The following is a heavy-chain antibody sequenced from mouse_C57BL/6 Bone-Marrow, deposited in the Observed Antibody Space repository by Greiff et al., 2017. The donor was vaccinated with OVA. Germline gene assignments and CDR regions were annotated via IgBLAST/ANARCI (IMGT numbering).Heavy chain of an antibody. CDR3: ARGLPNAMDY. CDR2: IDPSDSYP. D-gene: IGHD3-1*01. J-gene: IGHJ4*01. CDR1: GYTFTSYW. V-gene: IGHV1-69*01. Sequence: QVQLQQPGAELVMPGASVKLSCKASGYTFTSYWMHWVKQRPGQGLEWIGEIDPSDSYPNYNQKFKGKSTLTVDKSSSTAYMQLSSLTSEDSAVYYCARGLPNAMDYWGQGTSVTVSS.